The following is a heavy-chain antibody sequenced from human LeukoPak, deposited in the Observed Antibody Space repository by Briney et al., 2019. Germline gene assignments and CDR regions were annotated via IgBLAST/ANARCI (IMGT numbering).Heavy chain of an antibody. CDR1: GGTFSSYA. CDR2: IIPIFGTA. CDR3: ARDYYDSSEASFDP. D-gene: IGHD3-22*01. J-gene: IGHJ5*02. Sequence: ASVKVSCKASGGTFSSYAISWVRQAPGQGLEWMGGIIPIFGTANYAQKFQGRVTITADESTSTAYMELNSLRAEDTAVYYCARDYYDSSEASFDPWGQGTLVTVSS. V-gene: IGHV1-69*01.